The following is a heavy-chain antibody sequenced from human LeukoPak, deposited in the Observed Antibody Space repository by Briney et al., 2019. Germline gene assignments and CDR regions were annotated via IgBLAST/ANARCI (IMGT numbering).Heavy chain of an antibody. Sequence: GGSLRLSCAASRFTFSSYEMNWVRQAPGKGLEWVSAISGSGGSTYYADSVKGRFTISRDNSKNTLYLQMNSLKAEDTALYYCAKGRWGFDYWGQGTLVTVSS. V-gene: IGHV3-23*01. CDR2: ISGSGGST. J-gene: IGHJ4*02. D-gene: IGHD3-16*01. CDR3: AKGRWGFDY. CDR1: RFTFSSYE.